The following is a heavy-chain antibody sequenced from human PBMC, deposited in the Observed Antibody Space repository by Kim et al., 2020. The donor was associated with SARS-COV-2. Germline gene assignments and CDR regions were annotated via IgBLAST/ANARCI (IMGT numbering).Heavy chain of an antibody. J-gene: IGHJ4*02. V-gene: IGHV3-53*01. CDR3: ARGDKGSGSYYNFDY. CDR1: GFTVSSNY. D-gene: IGHD3-10*01. CDR2: IYSGGST. Sequence: GGSLRLSCVASGFTVSSNYMSWVRQAPGKGLEWVSIIYSGGSTYYADSVKGRLTIFSDNSKNTLYLHMNSLRAEDTAVYYCARGDKGSGSYYNFDYCGKG.